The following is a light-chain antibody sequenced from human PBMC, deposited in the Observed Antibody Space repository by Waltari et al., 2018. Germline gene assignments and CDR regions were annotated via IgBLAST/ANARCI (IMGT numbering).Light chain of an antibody. V-gene: IGLV3-27*01. Sequence: YDPAQPFSVSVSPGQTAPTTYSGDVLAEKNGRWFQQRPGQAPTLILYKDTERPSGIPERFSGSSSGSTVTLTIRGALLEDEADYHCHAAADNNWFFGGGTKLTVL. CDR1: VLAEKN. CDR3: HAAADNNWF. J-gene: IGLJ2*01. CDR2: KDT.